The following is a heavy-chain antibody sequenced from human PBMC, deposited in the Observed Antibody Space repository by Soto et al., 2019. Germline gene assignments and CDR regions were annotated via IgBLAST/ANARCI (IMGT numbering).Heavy chain of an antibody. J-gene: IGHJ4*02. D-gene: IGHD2-2*01. CDR1: GFTFSSYA. CDR2: ISYDGSNK. V-gene: IGHV3-30-3*01. Sequence: PGGSLRLSCAASGFTFSSYAMHWVRQAPGKGLEWVAVISYDGSNKYYADSVKGRFTISRDNSKNTLYLQMNSLRAEDTAVYYCAREDILVVPAPPDYWGQGTLVTVSS. CDR3: AREDILVVPAPPDY.